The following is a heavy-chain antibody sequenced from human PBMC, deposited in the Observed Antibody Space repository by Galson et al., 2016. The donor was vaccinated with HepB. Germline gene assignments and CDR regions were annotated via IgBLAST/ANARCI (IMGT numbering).Heavy chain of an antibody. J-gene: IGHJ6*02. CDR3: ARAYYYGMDV. CDR2: IWYDGSNK. V-gene: IGHV3-33*01. CDR1: GFTFSSYG. Sequence: SLRLSCAASGFTFSSYGMHWVRQAPGKGLAWVAVIWYDGSNKYYADSVKGRFTISRDNSKNTLYLQMNSLRAEDTAVYYWARAYYYGMDVWGQGTTVTVSS.